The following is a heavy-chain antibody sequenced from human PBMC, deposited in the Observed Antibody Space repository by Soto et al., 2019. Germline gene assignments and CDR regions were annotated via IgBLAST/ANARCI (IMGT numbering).Heavy chain of an antibody. CDR3: ARAWYSSGWTNWYFDL. J-gene: IGHJ2*01. Sequence: GGSLRLSCAASGFTFSSYHMNWVRQAPGKGLEWISYISSSNSAIYYAGSVKGRFTISRDNPKNSLYLQMNSLTDEDMAVYYCARAWYSSGWTNWYFDLWGRGTLVTVSS. V-gene: IGHV3-48*02. CDR2: ISSSNSAI. CDR1: GFTFSSYH. D-gene: IGHD6-19*01.